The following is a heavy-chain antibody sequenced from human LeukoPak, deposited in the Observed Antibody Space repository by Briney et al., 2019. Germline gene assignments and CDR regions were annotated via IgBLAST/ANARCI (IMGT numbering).Heavy chain of an antibody. D-gene: IGHD2-8*01. CDR1: GFSFNTFW. V-gene: IGHV3-7*03. J-gene: IGHJ4*02. CDR3: ARVSNSRFSYTNRLLIDY. CDR2: INQGGTEK. Sequence: PGGSLRLSCATSGFSFNTFWMNWVRQAPGKGLERVATINQGGTEKYYVDSVKGRFTISRDNAKNSLYLQMNSLRAEDTALYYCARVSNSRFSYTNRLLIDYWGQGTLVPVSS.